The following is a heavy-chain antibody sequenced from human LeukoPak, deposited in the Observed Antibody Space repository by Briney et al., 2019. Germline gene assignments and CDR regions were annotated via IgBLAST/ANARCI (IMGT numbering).Heavy chain of an antibody. CDR1: GYSISSGYY. CDR3: AREDSSGLFY. CDR2: IYTSGST. V-gene: IGHV4-38-2*02. J-gene: IGHJ4*02. D-gene: IGHD3-22*01. Sequence: SETLSLTCTVSGYSISSGYYWGWIRQPPGKGLEWIGRIYTSGSTNYNPSLKSRVTMSVDTSKNQFSLKLSSVTAADTAVYYCAREDSSGLFYWGQGTLVTVSS.